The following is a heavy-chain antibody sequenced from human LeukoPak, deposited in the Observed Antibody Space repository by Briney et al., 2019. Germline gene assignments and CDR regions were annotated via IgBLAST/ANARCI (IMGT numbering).Heavy chain of an antibody. CDR3: ARDGRYCSGGSCYSPYYYYYGMDV. CDR1: GYTFTGYY. CDR2: INPNSGGT. V-gene: IGHV1-2*02. J-gene: IGHJ6*02. Sequence: ASVKVSCKASGYTFTGYYIHWVRQAPGQGLEWMGWINPNSGGTNYAQKSQGRVTMTRDTSISTAYMELSRLRSDDTAVYYCARDGRYCSGGSCYSPYYYYYGMDVWGQGTTVTVSS. D-gene: IGHD2-15*01.